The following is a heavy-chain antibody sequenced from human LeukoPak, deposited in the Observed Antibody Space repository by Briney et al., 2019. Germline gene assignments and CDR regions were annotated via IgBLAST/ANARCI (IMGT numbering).Heavy chain of an antibody. V-gene: IGHV3-7*05. J-gene: IGHJ4*02. Sequence: GGTLRLSCAVSGFSFTTYWMTWVRQAPGKGLEWVASVKEDGSEKYLVDSVKGRFSISRDNAKNSLFLQLNSLSAEDTAVYYCARGYSYLDYWGQGTLVTVSS. D-gene: IGHD1-26*01. CDR3: ARGYSYLDY. CDR1: GFSFTTYW. CDR2: VKEDGSEK.